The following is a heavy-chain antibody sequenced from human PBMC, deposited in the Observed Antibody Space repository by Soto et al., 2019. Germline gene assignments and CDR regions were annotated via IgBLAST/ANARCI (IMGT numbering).Heavy chain of an antibody. CDR3: ATEGAKTTWNFDY. CDR2: VSPHGANT. Sequence: GGSLRLSCVASGFTFGSCGMNLVRQAPGKGLEWVAGVSPHGANTYYADSVRGRFIISRDDSRNTVSLDMNSLRGDDSAVYYCATEGAKTTWNFDYWGQGTVVTVSS. V-gene: IGHV3-23*01. CDR1: GFTFGSCG. D-gene: IGHD1-1*01. J-gene: IGHJ4*02.